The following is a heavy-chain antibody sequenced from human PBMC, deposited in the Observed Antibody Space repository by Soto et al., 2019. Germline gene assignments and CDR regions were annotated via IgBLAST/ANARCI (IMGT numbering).Heavy chain of an antibody. Sequence: EVQLVESGGGLVKPGESLRLSCAASGFTFSYFTMNWVRQAPGKGPEWVASISASSSHKYSADSVRGRFTFSRDNANNSLYLQMNSLRVEDTAVYYCARLRSDAFDIWGQGTLVTVSS. V-gene: IGHV3-21*02. CDR3: ARLRSDAFDI. D-gene: IGHD4-17*01. CDR2: ISASSSHK. J-gene: IGHJ3*02. CDR1: GFTFSYFT.